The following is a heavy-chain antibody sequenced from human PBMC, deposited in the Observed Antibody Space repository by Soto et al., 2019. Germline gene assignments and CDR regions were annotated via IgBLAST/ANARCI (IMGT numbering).Heavy chain of an antibody. CDR1: GYTFTSYY. J-gene: IGHJ4*02. V-gene: IGHV1-46*01. CDR2: INPSGGST. CDR3: ARGVVGATDTTPFDY. Sequence: VASVKVSCKASGYTFTSYYMHWVRQAPGQGLEWMGIINPSGGSTSYAQKFQGRVTMTRDTSTSTVYMELSSLRSEDTAVYYCARGVVGATDTTPFDYWGQGTLVTVSS. D-gene: IGHD1-26*01.